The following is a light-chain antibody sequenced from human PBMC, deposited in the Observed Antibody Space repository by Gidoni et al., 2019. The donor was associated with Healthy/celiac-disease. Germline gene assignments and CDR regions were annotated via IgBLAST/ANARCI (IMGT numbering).Light chain of an antibody. CDR3: QSADSSGTYPRVV. CDR2: KDS. V-gene: IGLV3-25*02. J-gene: IGLJ2*01. Sequence: SYELTQPHSVSVSPGQTARITCPGDSLPKQYAYWYQQKPGQAPGWVIYKDSERPPGIPERFSGTSSGTTVTLTSSGVQAEDEADYYCQSADSSGTYPRVVFGGGTKLTVL. CDR1: SLPKQY.